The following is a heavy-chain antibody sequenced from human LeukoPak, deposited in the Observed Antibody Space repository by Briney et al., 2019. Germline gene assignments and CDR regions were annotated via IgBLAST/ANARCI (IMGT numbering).Heavy chain of an antibody. V-gene: IGHV4-59*01. CDR2: ISYSGST. CDR3: ARDRGSVTGGFDY. J-gene: IGHJ4*02. D-gene: IGHD3-10*01. Sequence: SETLSLTCTVSGDSISTYYWGWIRQPPGKGLEYIDYISYSGSTNYNPSLKSRVTISIDGSKSRFSLNLSSATAADTAVYYCARDRGSVTGGFDYWGQGTLVTVSS. CDR1: GDSISTYY.